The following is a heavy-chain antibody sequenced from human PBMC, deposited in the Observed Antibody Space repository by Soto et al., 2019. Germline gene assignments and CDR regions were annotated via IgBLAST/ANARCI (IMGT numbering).Heavy chain of an antibody. Sequence: GGSLRLSCAASGFTFSSYAMSWVRQAPGKGLEWVSAISGSGGSTYYADSVKGRFTISRDNSKNTLYLQMNSLRAEDTAVYYCAEFNGAGTYYYYYGMDVWGQGTTVTVSS. CDR3: AEFNGAGTYYYYYGMDV. CDR2: ISGSGGST. V-gene: IGHV3-23*01. CDR1: GFTFSSYA. J-gene: IGHJ6*02. D-gene: IGHD6-19*01.